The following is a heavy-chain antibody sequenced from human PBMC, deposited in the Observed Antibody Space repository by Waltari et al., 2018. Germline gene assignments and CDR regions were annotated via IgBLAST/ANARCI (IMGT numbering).Heavy chain of an antibody. Sequence: QVQLQESGPGLVKPSETLSLTCAVSGYSISSGYYWGWIRQPPGKGLEWIGSIYHSGSTYYNPSLKSRVNISGDTSKNQFSRKLSSVTAADTAVYYCARLVVGALGDDYWGQGTLVTVSS. J-gene: IGHJ4*02. CDR3: ARLVVGALGDDY. V-gene: IGHV4-38-2*01. D-gene: IGHD1-26*01. CDR2: IYHSGST. CDR1: GYSISSGYY.